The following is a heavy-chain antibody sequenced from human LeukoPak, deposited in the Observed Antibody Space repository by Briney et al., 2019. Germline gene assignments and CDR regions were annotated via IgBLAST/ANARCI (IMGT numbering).Heavy chain of an antibody. J-gene: IGHJ4*02. D-gene: IGHD7-27*01. Sequence: SETLSLTCTVSGGSINYYYWMWLRQPPGKGLEWIGYIYYSGGTHYNPSLKSRVTMLVDTSKNQFSLKLTAVTAADTAVDYCARETPGAGHFDYWGQGSLVTVSS. CDR3: ARETPGAGHFDY. CDR1: GGSINYYY. CDR2: IYYSGGT. V-gene: IGHV4-59*01.